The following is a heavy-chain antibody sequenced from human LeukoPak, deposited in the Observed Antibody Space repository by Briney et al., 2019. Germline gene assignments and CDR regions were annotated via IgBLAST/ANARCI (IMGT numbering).Heavy chain of an antibody. CDR3: VRAVVVAASYRFDP. V-gene: IGHV3-7*03. CDR1: GFTFSHEW. CDR2: IKQDGSEM. Sequence: GGSLGLSSTASGFTFSHEWLSWVRQAPGKGLEWVANIKQDGSEMHYVDSVKGRSTISRDNANNSLYLQMNSLRAEDTAVYYCVRAVVVAASYRFDPWGQGTLVTVSS. D-gene: IGHD2-15*01. J-gene: IGHJ5*02.